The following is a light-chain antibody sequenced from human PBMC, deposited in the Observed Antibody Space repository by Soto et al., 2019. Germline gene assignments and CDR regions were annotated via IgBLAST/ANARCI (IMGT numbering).Light chain of an antibody. CDR2: EVT. CDR1: SSDVGGFNY. V-gene: IGLV2-8*01. CDR3: SSYAGSNNPLFV. Sequence: ALTQPRSASGSPGQSITISCTGTSSDVGGFNYVSWHQQHPGKAPKVIIYEVTKRPSGVPDRFSGSKSANTASLTVSGLQAEDEADYYCSSYAGSNNPLFVFGTGTKVTVL. J-gene: IGLJ1*01.